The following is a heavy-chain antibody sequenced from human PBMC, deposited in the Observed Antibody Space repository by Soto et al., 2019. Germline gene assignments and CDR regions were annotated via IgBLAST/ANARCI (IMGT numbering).Heavy chain of an antibody. Sequence: QVPLVESGGGVVQPGRSLRLSCAASGFSFSSYGMRWVRQSPDKGLEWVAVIWYDGSNKYYADSVKGRFTISRDNSKNTLFLQMNSLRAEDTAVYYCAREFRVMALDYWGQGTLVTVSS. D-gene: IGHD3-16*01. CDR1: GFSFSSYG. CDR2: IWYDGSNK. V-gene: IGHV3-33*01. J-gene: IGHJ4*02. CDR3: AREFRVMALDY.